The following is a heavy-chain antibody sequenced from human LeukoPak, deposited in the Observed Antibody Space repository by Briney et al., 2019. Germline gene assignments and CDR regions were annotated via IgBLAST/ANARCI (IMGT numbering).Heavy chain of an antibody. CDR3: AASAGYDILTGPPRYYYGMDV. CDR1: GYTFTSYD. V-gene: IGHV1-8*01. D-gene: IGHD3-9*01. Sequence: GASVKVSCKASGYTFTSYDINWVRQATGQGLEWMGWMNPNSGNTGYAQKFQGRVTMTRNTSISTAYMELSSLRSEDTAVYYCAASAGYDILTGPPRYYYGMDVWGQGTTVTVSS. J-gene: IGHJ6*02. CDR2: MNPNSGNT.